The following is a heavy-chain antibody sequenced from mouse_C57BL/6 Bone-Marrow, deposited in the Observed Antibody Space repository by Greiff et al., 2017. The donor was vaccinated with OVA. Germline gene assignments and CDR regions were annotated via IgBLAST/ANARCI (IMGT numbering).Heavy chain of an antibody. CDR2: INPSTGGT. CDR1: GYSFTGYY. CDR3: ARFDGSSFFAY. V-gene: IGHV1-42*01. D-gene: IGHD1-1*01. J-gene: IGHJ3*01. Sequence: KQSGPELVKPGASVKISCKASGYSFTGYYMNWVKQSPEKSLEWIGEINPSTGGTTYNQKFKAKATLTVDKSSSTAYMQLKSLTSEDSAVYYCARFDGSSFFAYWGQGTLVTVSA.